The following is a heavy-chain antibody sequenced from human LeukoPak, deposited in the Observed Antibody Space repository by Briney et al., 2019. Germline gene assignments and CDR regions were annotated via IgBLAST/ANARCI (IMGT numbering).Heavy chain of an antibody. CDR3: ATDRGWRTSGYYLYYFEY. Sequence: GGSLRLSCAASGFIFTNYFMSWVRQAPEKGLEWVASIKHDGSEKYYVDSVRGRFTISRDNTMNSLYLQMSSLRAEDTAVYYCATDRGWRTSGYYLYYFEYWGQGTLVTFSS. V-gene: IGHV3-7*01. D-gene: IGHD3-3*01. CDR2: IKHDGSEK. CDR1: GFIFTNYF. J-gene: IGHJ4*02.